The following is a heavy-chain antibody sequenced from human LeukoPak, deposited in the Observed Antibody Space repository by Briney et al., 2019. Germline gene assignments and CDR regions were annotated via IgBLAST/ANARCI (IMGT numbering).Heavy chain of an antibody. CDR3: ARSVTAYDNWFDP. V-gene: IGHV1-2*02. Sequence: ASVKVSCKASGYTFTDYYIHWVREAPGQGLEWTGWISPNSGGTKYAQKFQGSVTMTRDTSISTAYMELSRLRSDDTPVYYCARSVTAYDNWFDPWGQGTLVTVSS. D-gene: IGHD5-18*01. J-gene: IGHJ5*02. CDR1: GYTFTDYY. CDR2: ISPNSGGT.